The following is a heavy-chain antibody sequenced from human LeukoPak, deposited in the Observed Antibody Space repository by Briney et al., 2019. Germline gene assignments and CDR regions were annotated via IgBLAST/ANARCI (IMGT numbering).Heavy chain of an antibody. CDR2: INPNSGRT. V-gene: IGHV1-2*02. CDR1: GYTFTGYY. D-gene: IGHD6-13*01. CDR3: ARALGYSSSWDFDY. Sequence: ASVKVSCKASGYTFTGYYMHWVRQAPGQGLEWMGWINPNSGRTNYAQKFQGRVTMTRDTSISTAYMELSRLRSDDTAVYYCARALGYSSSWDFDYWGQGTLVTVSS. J-gene: IGHJ4*02.